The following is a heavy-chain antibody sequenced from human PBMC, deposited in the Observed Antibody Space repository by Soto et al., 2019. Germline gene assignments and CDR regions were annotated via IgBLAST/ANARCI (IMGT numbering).Heavy chain of an antibody. CDR3: ARDIVAVVAAACFDY. J-gene: IGHJ4*02. CDR1: GFTFSSYA. CDR2: ISYDGNNK. Sequence: GGSLRLSCVASGFTFSSYAMHWVRQAPGKGLEWVAVISYDGNNKYYADSVKGRFTISRDNSKNTLYLQMNSLRAEDTAVYYWARDIVAVVAAACFDYWGQGTLVTVSS. V-gene: IGHV3-30-3*01. D-gene: IGHD2-15*01.